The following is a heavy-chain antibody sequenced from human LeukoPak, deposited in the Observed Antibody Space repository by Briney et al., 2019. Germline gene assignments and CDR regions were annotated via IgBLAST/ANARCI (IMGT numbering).Heavy chain of an antibody. J-gene: IGHJ6*02. CDR2: IYYSGST. V-gene: IGHV4-59*01. Sequence: PSETLSLTCTVSGGSISSYYWSWIRQPPGKGLEWLGYIYYSGSTNYNPSLKSRVTISVDTSKNHFSLKLSSVTAADTAVYYCARSRIAAAGFYYYYGMDVWGQGTTVTVSS. D-gene: IGHD6-13*01. CDR1: GGSISSYY. CDR3: ARSRIAAAGFYYYYGMDV.